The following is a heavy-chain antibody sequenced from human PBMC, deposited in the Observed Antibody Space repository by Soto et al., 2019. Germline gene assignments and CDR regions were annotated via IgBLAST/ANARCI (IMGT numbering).Heavy chain of an antibody. Sequence: QVQLQESGPGLVKRSETLSLTCTVSGGSISSDYWSWIRQPPGKGLEWIGYIYYSGTTNYNPSLTSRVTISVDTSKNQLSLKLCSVTAADTAVYYCARRYGYSFDYWGQGTLVTVSS. CDR3: ARRYGYSFDY. CDR2: IYYSGTT. D-gene: IGHD5-18*01. CDR1: GGSISSDY. J-gene: IGHJ4*02. V-gene: IGHV4-59*08.